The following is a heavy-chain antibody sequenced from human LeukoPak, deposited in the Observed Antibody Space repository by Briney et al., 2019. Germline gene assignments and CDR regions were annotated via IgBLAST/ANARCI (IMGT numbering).Heavy chain of an antibody. CDR3: ATGRFSSSPYYYYYYMDV. CDR2: FYPEDGET. D-gene: IGHD6-13*01. J-gene: IGHJ6*03. CDR1: GYTLTELS. Sequence: ASVKVSCKVSGYTLTELSMHWVRQAPGKRLEWMAGFYPEDGETIYAQKFQGRVTMTEDTSTDTAYMELSSLRSEDTAVYYCATGRFSSSPYYYYYYMDVWGKGTTVTVSS. V-gene: IGHV1-24*01.